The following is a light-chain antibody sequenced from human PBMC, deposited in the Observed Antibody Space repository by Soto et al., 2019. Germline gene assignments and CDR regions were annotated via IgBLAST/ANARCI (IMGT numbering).Light chain of an antibody. V-gene: IGLV2-11*01. CDR2: DVS. J-gene: IGLJ3*02. Sequence: QSALTQPRSVSVSPGQSVTISCTGTSSDVGGYNYVSWYQQHPGKAPKLMIYDVSKRPSGVPDRFSGSKSGNTAYLTIFGLQAEDEADYYCCSYAGSYTWVFGGGTKVTAL. CDR1: SSDVGGYNY. CDR3: CSYAGSYTWV.